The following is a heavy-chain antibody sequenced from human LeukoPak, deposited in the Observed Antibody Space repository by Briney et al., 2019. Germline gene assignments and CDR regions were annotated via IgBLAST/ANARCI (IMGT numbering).Heavy chain of an antibody. J-gene: IGHJ4*02. CDR1: GXTFSNAC. Sequence: PGGSLRLSCAASGXTFSNACMSWVRQAPGKGLEWVGHIKGKAEGGTTDYAAPVQGRFTISRDDSKNTLYLQMNSLKTEDTAVYYCTTGTWIQLWLADYWGQGTLVTVSS. CDR3: TTGTWIQLWLADY. V-gene: IGHV3-15*01. D-gene: IGHD5-18*01. CDR2: IKGKAEGGTT.